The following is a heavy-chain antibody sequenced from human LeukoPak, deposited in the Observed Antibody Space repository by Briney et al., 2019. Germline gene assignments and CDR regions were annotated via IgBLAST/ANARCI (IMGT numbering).Heavy chain of an antibody. J-gene: IGHJ4*02. Sequence: GASVKVSCKASGYTFTGYYMHWVRQAPGQGLEWMGWINPNSGSTSYAQKFQGRVTMTRDTSTSTVYMELSSLRSEDTAVYYCARKGGGYSGYDFDYWGQGTLVTVSS. V-gene: IGHV1-46*01. CDR3: ARKGGGYSGYDFDY. CDR1: GYTFTGYY. D-gene: IGHD5-12*01. CDR2: INPNSGST.